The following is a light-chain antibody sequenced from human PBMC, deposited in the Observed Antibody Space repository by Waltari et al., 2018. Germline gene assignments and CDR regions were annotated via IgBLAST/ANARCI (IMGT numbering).Light chain of an antibody. Sequence: QSVLTQPPSASGTPGQRVSISCSGGSSHTEINYVFWYQHLPEAAPKLPLYRNNPRPSGVPYRFSGAKSGSSATLAISGLRSEDEADYYCATWDDSLSGPVFGGGTKLTVL. J-gene: IGLJ3*02. V-gene: IGLV1-47*01. CDR3: ATWDDSLSGPV. CDR2: RNN. CDR1: SSHTEINY.